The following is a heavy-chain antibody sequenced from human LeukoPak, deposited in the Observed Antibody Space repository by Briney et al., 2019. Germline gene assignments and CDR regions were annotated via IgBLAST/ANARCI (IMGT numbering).Heavy chain of an antibody. V-gene: IGHV4-34*01. D-gene: IGHD3-10*01. CDR3: ARSRRDVVWFGELLYY. CDR1: GGSFSGYY. J-gene: IGHJ4*02. Sequence: SETLSLTCAVYGGSFSGYYWSWIRQPPGKGLEWIGEINHSGSTNYNPSLKSRVTISVDTSKNQFSLKLSSVTAADTAVYYCARSRRDVVWFGELLYYWGQGTLVTVSS. CDR2: INHSGST.